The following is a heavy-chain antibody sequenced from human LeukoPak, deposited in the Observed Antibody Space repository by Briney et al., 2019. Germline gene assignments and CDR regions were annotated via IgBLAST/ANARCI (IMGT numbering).Heavy chain of an antibody. D-gene: IGHD4-17*01. CDR3: AREPTPDGDPHYYYGMDV. CDR1: GFTFSSYE. J-gene: IGHJ6*04. V-gene: IGHV3-48*03. CDR2: ISSSGSTI. Sequence: GGSLRLSCAASGFTFSSYEMNWVRQAPGKGLEWVSYISSSGSTIYYADSVKGRFTISRDNAKNSLYLQMNSLRADDTAVYYCAREPTPDGDPHYYYGMDVWGKGTTVTVSS.